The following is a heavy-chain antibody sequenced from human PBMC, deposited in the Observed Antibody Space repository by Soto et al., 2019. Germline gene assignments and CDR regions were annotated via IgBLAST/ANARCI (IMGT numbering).Heavy chain of an antibody. CDR3: AGGLAVANPDY. J-gene: IGHJ4*02. Sequence: QVQLVESGGGVVQPGRSLRLSCAASGFTFSNYGMHWVRQAPGKGLEWVAVIWYDGSDKYYADSVKGRFTISRDNSKNTLYLQMNSLRAEDTAVYFCAGGLAVANPDYWGQGTLVTVSS. V-gene: IGHV3-33*01. CDR1: GFTFSNYG. CDR2: IWYDGSDK. D-gene: IGHD6-19*01.